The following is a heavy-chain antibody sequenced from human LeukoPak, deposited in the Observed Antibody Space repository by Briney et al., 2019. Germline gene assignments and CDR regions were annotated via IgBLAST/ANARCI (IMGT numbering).Heavy chain of an antibody. J-gene: IGHJ4*02. CDR2: INHSGST. D-gene: IGHD5-12*01. CDR3: AGRAAPGVAFDY. CDR1: GGCLSGYY. V-gene: IGHV4-34*01. Sequence: SETLSLTCAVYGGCLSGYYWSWIRQPPGKGLEWIGEINHSGSTNYNPSLKSRVTISVDTSKNQFSLKLSSVTAADTAAYHCAGRAAPGVAFDYWGQGTLVTVSS.